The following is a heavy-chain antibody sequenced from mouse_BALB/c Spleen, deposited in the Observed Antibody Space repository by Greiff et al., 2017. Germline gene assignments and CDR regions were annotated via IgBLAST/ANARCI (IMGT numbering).Heavy chain of an antibody. Sequence: VQLQQSGPELVKPGASVKISCKASGYTFTDYYINWVKQKPGQGLEWIGWIYPGSGNTKYIEKFKGKATLTVDTSSSTAYMQLSSLTSEDTAVYFCARGGIYYYGSSYYFDYWGQGTTLTVSS. V-gene: IGHV1-84*02. D-gene: IGHD1-1*01. J-gene: IGHJ2*01. CDR2: IYPGSGNT. CDR3: ARGGIYYYGSSYYFDY. CDR1: GYTFTDYY.